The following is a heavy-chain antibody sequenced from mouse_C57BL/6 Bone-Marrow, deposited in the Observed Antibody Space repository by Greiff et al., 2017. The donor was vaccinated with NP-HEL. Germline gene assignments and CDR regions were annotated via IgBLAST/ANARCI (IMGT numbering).Heavy chain of an antibody. CDR3: TPIYYDYEGYAMDY. D-gene: IGHD2-4*01. CDR1: GFNIKDYY. J-gene: IGHJ4*01. CDR2: IDPEDGDT. Sequence: EVKLVESGAELVRPGASVKLSCTASGFNIKDYYMHWVKQRPEQGLEWIGRIDPEDGDTEYAPKFQGKATMTADTSSNTAYLQLSSLTSEDTAVYYCTPIYYDYEGYAMDYWGQGTSVTVSS. V-gene: IGHV14-1*01.